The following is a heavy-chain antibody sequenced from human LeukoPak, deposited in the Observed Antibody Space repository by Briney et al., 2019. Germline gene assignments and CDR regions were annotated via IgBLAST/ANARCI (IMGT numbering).Heavy chain of an antibody. CDR1: GFTFSDYY. Sequence: PGGSLRLSCAASGFTFSDYYMNWIRQAPGKGLEWISFLSGSSGHTNYADSVKGRFTISRDNAKNSLYLQMNSLRPDDTAVYYCAGAGHYSFDYWGQGTLVTVSS. CDR2: LSGSSGHT. J-gene: IGHJ4*02. V-gene: IGHV3-11*05. D-gene: IGHD2-21*01. CDR3: AGAGHYSFDY.